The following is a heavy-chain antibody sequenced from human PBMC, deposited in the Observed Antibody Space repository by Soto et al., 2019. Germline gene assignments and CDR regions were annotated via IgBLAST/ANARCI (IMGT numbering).Heavy chain of an antibody. V-gene: IGHV1-8*01. CDR1: GYTFTSYD. Sequence: QVQLVQSGAEVKKPGASVKVSCKASGYTFTSYDINWVRQATGQGLEWMXWMNPNSGNTGYAQKFQGRVTMTRNTSXSTAYXXXSXXXXXXXXXXXXXXXXXXXGXTDDDAFDIWGQGTMVTVSS. J-gene: IGHJ3*02. CDR2: MNPNSGNT. CDR3: XXXXXXXGXTDDDAFDI.